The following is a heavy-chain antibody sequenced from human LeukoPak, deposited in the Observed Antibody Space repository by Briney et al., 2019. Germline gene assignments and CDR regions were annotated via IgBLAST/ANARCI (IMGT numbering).Heavy chain of an antibody. Sequence: GGSLRLSCAASGFTFSSYAMSWVRQAPGKGLEWVSSISGSGGSTYYADSVKGRFTISRDNSKNTLFLRMNSLRVDDTAIYYCARDHSGYSSSWYFHYWGQGILGTVSS. V-gene: IGHV3-23*01. J-gene: IGHJ4*02. D-gene: IGHD6-13*01. CDR1: GFTFSSYA. CDR3: ARDHSGYSSSWYFHY. CDR2: ISGSGGST.